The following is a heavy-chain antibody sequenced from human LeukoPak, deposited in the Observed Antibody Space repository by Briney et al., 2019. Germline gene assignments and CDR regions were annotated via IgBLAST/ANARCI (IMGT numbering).Heavy chain of an antibody. Sequence: GGSLRLSCAASGFTFSSSAMTWVRQTPVKGLEWVSNISGSGGSTYYADSVKGRFTISRDNSKHTLYLQMNSLRAEDTAVYYCAKLAEVKVSNFDYWGQGTLVTVSS. J-gene: IGHJ4*02. CDR2: ISGSGGST. V-gene: IGHV3-23*01. CDR3: AKLAEVKVSNFDY. CDR1: GFTFSSSA. D-gene: IGHD4-11*01.